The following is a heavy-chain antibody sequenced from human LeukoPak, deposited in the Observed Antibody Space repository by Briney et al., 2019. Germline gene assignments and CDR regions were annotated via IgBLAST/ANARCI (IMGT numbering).Heavy chain of an antibody. CDR2: INPNSGGT. CDR1: GYTFTGYY. V-gene: IGHV1-2*02. J-gene: IGHJ4*02. CDR3: ARGSDDFWSGYSPSY. D-gene: IGHD3-3*01. Sequence: ASVKVSCKASGYTFTGYYMHWVRQAPGQGLEWMGWINPNSGGTNYAQKFQGRVTMTRDTSISTAYMELSRLRSDDKAVYYCARGSDDFWSGYSPSYWGQGTLVTVSS.